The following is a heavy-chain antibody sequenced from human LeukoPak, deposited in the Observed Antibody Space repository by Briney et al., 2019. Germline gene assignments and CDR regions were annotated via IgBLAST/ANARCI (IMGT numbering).Heavy chain of an antibody. CDR3: ASENYYDSSGYWP. CDR1: GGSISSSSYY. V-gene: IGHV4-39*01. CDR2: IYYSGST. D-gene: IGHD3-22*01. J-gene: IGHJ5*02. Sequence: SETLSLTCTVSGGSISSSSYYWGWIRQPPGKGLEWIGSIYYSGSTYYNPSLKSRVTISVDTSKNQFSLKLSSVTAADTAVYYCASENYYDSSGYWPWGQGTLVTVSS.